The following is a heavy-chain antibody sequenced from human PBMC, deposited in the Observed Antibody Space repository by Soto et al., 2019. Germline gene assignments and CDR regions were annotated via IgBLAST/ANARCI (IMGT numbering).Heavy chain of an antibody. D-gene: IGHD3-22*01. CDR2: ISGSGGST. V-gene: IGHV3-23*01. J-gene: IGHJ4*02. CDR3: AKDRGNYDRSGYPDYFDY. CDR1: GFTFSSYA. Sequence: EVQLLESGGGLVQPGGSLRLSCAASGFTFSSYAMSWVRQAPGKGLEWVSTISGSGGSTYYADSVKGRFTISRDNSKNTLYLQMNSLRAEDTAVYYCAKDRGNYDRSGYPDYFDYWGQGTLVTVSS.